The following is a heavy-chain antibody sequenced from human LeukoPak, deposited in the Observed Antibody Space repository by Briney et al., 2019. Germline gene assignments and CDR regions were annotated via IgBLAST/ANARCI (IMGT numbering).Heavy chain of an antibody. J-gene: IGHJ5*02. CDR3: ARDRELPGRFDP. CDR1: GGSISSSSYY. Sequence: SETLSLTCTVSGGSISSSSYYWGWIRQPPGKGLEWIGSIYYSGSTYYNPSLKSRVTISVDTSKNQFSLKLSSVTAADTAVYYCARDRELPGRFDPWGQGTLVTVSS. D-gene: IGHD1-7*01. V-gene: IGHV4-39*07. CDR2: IYYSGST.